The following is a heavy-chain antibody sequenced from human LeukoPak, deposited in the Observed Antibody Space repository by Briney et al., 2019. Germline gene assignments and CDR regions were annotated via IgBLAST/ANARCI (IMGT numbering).Heavy chain of an antibody. Sequence: PSETLSLTCTVSGGSISSYYWSWIRQPPGKGLEWIGYIYYSGSTNYNPSLKSRVTISVDTSKNQFSLKLSSVTAADTAVYYCARGRDGYNCFDYWGQGTLVTVSS. CDR3: ARGRDGYNCFDY. D-gene: IGHD5-12*01. CDR2: IYYSGST. J-gene: IGHJ4*02. V-gene: IGHV4-59*08. CDR1: GGSISSYY.